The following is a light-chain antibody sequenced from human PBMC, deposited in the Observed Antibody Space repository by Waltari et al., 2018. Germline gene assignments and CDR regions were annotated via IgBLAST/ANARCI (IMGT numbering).Light chain of an antibody. CDR2: LGS. V-gene: IGKV2-28*01. J-gene: IGKJ4*01. Sequence: DIVMTQSPLSLPVTPGEPASISCRSSQSLLSSNGNNYLDWYLQKPGQSPQLLIYLGSNRASGVPDRFSGSGSGTDFTLKISRVVAEDVGVYYCAQVLHTPLTFGGGTKVEIK. CDR3: AQVLHTPLT. CDR1: QSLLSSNGNNY.